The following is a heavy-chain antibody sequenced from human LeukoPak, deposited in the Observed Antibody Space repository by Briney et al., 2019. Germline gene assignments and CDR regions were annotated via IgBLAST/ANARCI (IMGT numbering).Heavy chain of an antibody. CDR2: INPNSGGT. J-gene: IGHJ4*02. CDR3: ARRKDPWLTFDY. CDR1: GYTFTGYY. D-gene: IGHD5-12*01. Sequence: ASVKVSCKASGYTFTGYYINWVRQAPGQGLEWMGWINPNSGGTNYAQKFQSRITMTRDTSISTAYMELSRLRSDDTAVYYCARRKDPWLTFDYWGQGTLVTVSS. V-gene: IGHV1-2*02.